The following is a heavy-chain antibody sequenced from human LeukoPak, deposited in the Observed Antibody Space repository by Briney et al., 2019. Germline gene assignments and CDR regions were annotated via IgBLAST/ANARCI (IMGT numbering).Heavy chain of an antibody. V-gene: IGHV1-2*06. D-gene: IGHD6-19*01. CDR1: GYTFTGYY. J-gene: IGHJ3*02. Sequence: ASVKVSCKASGYTFTGYYMHWVRQAPGQGLEWMGRINPNSGGTNYAQKFQGRVTMTRDTTISTAYMELSRLRSDDTAVYYCARAVAGLQRAFDIWGQGTMVTVSS. CDR2: INPNSGGT. CDR3: ARAVAGLQRAFDI.